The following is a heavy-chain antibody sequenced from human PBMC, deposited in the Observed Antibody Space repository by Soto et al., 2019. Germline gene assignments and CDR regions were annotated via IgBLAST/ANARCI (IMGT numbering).Heavy chain of an antibody. CDR1: GYTFTDHW. V-gene: IGHV5-51*01. Sequence: GESLKISCQASGYTFTDHWIGWVRQMSGKGLEWMGIIFPGDSDTRYSPSFQGQVTISADRSTSTAYLQWSSLKASDTAMYYCVRLFSTRAVDYWGQGTLVTVSS. CDR3: VRLFSTRAVDY. D-gene: IGHD2-2*01. J-gene: IGHJ4*02. CDR2: IFPGDSDT.